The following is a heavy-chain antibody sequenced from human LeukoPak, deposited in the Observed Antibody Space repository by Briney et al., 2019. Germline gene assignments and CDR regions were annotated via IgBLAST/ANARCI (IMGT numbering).Heavy chain of an antibody. CDR2: INHSGST. Sequence: SETLSLTCAVYGGSFSGYYWSWIRQPPGKGLEWIGEINHSGSTNYNPSLKSRVTISVDTSKNQFSLKLSSVTAADTAVYYCARGSLRFLEWSPSGMDVWGQGTTVAVSS. J-gene: IGHJ6*02. V-gene: IGHV4-34*01. CDR1: GGSFSGYY. D-gene: IGHD3-3*01. CDR3: ARGSLRFLEWSPSGMDV.